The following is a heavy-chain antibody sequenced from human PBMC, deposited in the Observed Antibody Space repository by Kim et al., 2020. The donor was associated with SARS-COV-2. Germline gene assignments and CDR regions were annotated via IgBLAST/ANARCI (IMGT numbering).Heavy chain of an antibody. CDR3: VRYHAWGPCFDY. Sequence: SETLSLTCTVSGDSVSTSSNYWGWIRQPRGKGLEWIGYMYYSGRTNFNPSLESRVTISVDTAKNQFSLGLTSVTTADTGMYYCVRYHAWGPCFDYWGQGILVIVSA. V-gene: IGHV4-61*01. D-gene: IGHD1-26*01. CDR1: GDSVSTSSNY. J-gene: IGHJ4*02. CDR2: MYYSGRT.